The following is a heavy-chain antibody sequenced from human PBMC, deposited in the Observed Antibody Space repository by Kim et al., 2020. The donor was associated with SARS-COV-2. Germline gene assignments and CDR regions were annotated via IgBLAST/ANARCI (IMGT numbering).Heavy chain of an antibody. V-gene: IGHV1-69*01. Sequence: NFARKFQGAVTITAEESTSAAYMDLSSRRSEDTAVYYCAKDMIASGAFDIWGQGTMVTVSS. J-gene: IGHJ3*02. D-gene: IGHD3-22*01. CDR3: AKDMIASGAFDI.